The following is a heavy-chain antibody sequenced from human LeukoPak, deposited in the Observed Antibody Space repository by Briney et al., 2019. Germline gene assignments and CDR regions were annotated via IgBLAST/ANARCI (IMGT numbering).Heavy chain of an antibody. CDR1: GYTFTSYG. D-gene: IGHD3-10*01. Sequence: ASVKVSCKASGYTFTSYGISWVRQAPGQGLEWMGWISAYNGNTNYAQKLQGRVTMTTDTSTSTAYMELRSLRSDDTAVYYCARAWLMVRGVGPFDYWGQGTLVTVSS. J-gene: IGHJ4*02. V-gene: IGHV1-18*01. CDR2: ISAYNGNT. CDR3: ARAWLMVRGVGPFDY.